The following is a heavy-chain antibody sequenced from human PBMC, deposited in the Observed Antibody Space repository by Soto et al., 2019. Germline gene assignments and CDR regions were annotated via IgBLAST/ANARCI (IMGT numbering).Heavy chain of an antibody. Sequence: QVQLVQSGAEVKKPGSSVKVSCKASGGTFSSYTITWVRQAPGQGLEWLGRIIPILGIANYAQKFQVRVTITADKSTNTAYMELSSLRSEDTAVYYCARGRSLDPNYYYCMDVWGKGTTVTVSS. CDR1: GGTFSSYT. V-gene: IGHV1-69*02. D-gene: IGHD6-19*01. J-gene: IGHJ6*03. CDR3: ARGRSLDPNYYYCMDV. CDR2: IIPILGIA.